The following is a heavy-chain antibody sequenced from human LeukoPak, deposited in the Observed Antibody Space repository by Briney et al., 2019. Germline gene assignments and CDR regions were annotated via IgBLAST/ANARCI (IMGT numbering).Heavy chain of an antibody. D-gene: IGHD3-22*01. CDR1: GFTFSSYD. J-gene: IGHJ4*02. Sequence: GGSLRLSCAASGFTFSSYDMPWVRQATGKGLEWVSAIGTAGDTYYPGSVKGRFTISRENAKNSLYLQMNSLRAGDTAVYYCARGYYDSSGYWYFDYWGQGTLVTVSS. CDR2: IGTAGDT. CDR3: ARGYYDSSGYWYFDY. V-gene: IGHV3-13*01.